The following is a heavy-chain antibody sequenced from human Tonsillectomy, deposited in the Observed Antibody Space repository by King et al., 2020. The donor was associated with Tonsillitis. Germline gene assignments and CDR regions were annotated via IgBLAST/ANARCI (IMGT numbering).Heavy chain of an antibody. J-gene: IGHJ4*02. Sequence: WILQPPGQALEWLAVIYWYDDKRYSPSLKSRLTITKDTSKNQVVLTMTNMDPVDTATYYCVHSSSGSYFGYWVQGTLVTVSS. D-gene: IGHD1-26*01. CDR3: VHSSSGSYFGY. V-gene: IGHV2-5*01. CDR2: IYWYDDK.